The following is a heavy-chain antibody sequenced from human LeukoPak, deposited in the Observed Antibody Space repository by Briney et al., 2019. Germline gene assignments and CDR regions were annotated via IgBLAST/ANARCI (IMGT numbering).Heavy chain of an antibody. V-gene: IGHV1-18*01. J-gene: IGHJ4*02. CDR2: ISAYNGNT. Sequence: ASVKVSCKASSYTFTSYGISWVRQAPGQGLEWMGWISAYNGNTNYAQKLQGRVTMTTDTSTSTAYMELRSLRSDDTAVYYCARDRAVGATMVVSDFDYWGQGTLVTVSS. CDR3: ARDRAVGATMVVSDFDY. D-gene: IGHD1-26*01. CDR1: SYTFTSYG.